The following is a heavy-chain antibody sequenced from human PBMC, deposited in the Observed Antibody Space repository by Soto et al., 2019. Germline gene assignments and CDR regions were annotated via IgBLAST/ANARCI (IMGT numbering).Heavy chain of an antibody. D-gene: IGHD1-26*01. J-gene: IGHJ6*02. CDR2: IIPIFGTA. Sequence: SVKVSCKASGGTFSSYAISWVRQAPGQGLEWMGGIIPIFGTANYAQKFKGRVTITADESTSTAYMELSSLRSEDTAVYYCASGIDLGHYYGMDVWGQGTTVTVSS. CDR3: ASGIDLGHYYGMDV. V-gene: IGHV1-69*13. CDR1: GGTFSSYA.